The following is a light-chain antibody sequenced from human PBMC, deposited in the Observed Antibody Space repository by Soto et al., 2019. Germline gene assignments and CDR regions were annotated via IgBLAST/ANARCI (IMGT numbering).Light chain of an antibody. V-gene: IGKV1-9*01. J-gene: IGKJ5*01. Sequence: DIQLTQSPSFLSASVGDRVTITCRASQGISTYLAWYQQKPGKAPKLLIYGASTLQSGVPSRLSGSGSGTEFTLTISSLQTEDFATYYCQQLNSYPLFGQGTRLEIK. CDR3: QQLNSYPL. CDR2: GAS. CDR1: QGISTY.